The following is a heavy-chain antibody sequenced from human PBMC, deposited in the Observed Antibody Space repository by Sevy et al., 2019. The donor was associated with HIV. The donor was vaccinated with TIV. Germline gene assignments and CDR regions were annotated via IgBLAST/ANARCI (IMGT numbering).Heavy chain of an antibody. CDR1: GYTFTSYG. J-gene: IGHJ3*02. CDR3: ARDYSSSWHAEVIRRNDAFDI. V-gene: IGHV1-18*04. CDR2: ISAYNGNT. D-gene: IGHD6-13*01. Sequence: ASVKVSCKASGYTFTSYGISWVRQAPGQGLEWMGWISAYNGNTNYAQKLQGRVTMTTDTSTSTAYMELRSLRSDDTAVYYCARDYSSSWHAEVIRRNDAFDIWGQWTMVTVSS.